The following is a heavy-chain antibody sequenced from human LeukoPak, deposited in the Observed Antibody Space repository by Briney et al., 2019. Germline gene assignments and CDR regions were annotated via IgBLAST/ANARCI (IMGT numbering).Heavy chain of an antibody. CDR3: ARDSGYSGYDLTINGMDV. J-gene: IGHJ6*02. V-gene: IGHV1-2*02. D-gene: IGHD5-12*01. CDR2: INPNSGGT. Sequence: GASVKVSCKASGYTFTGYYMHWVRQAPGQGLEWMGWINPNSGGTNYAQKFQGRVTMTRDTSISTAYMELSRLRSDDTAVYYCARDSGYSGYDLTINGMDVWGQGTTVTVSS. CDR1: GYTFTGYY.